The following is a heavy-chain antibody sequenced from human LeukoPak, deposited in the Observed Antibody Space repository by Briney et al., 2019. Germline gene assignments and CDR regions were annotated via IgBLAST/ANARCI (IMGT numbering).Heavy chain of an antibody. CDR2: IKSKTDGGTT. V-gene: IGHV3-15*01. CDR3: TTDAPYYGSGSYFSDFQH. Sequence: PGGSLRLSCAASGFTFTYAYMSCVRQAPGRGLEWVGRIKSKTDGGTTDYAAPVKGRFTISRDDSNKTLHLQMNSLKTEDTGVYYCTTDAPYYGSGSYFSDFQHWGQGTLVTVSS. D-gene: IGHD3-10*01. J-gene: IGHJ1*01. CDR1: GFTFTYAY.